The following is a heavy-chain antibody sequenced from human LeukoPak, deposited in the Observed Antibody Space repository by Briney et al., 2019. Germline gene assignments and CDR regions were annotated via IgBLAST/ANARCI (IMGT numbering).Heavy chain of an antibody. D-gene: IGHD6-19*01. J-gene: IGHJ4*02. CDR3: AKRSIRAVAATLGDFDY. CDR1: GFTFSSNA. V-gene: IGHV3-23*01. Sequence: GGSLRLSCAASGFTFSSNAMSWVRQAPGKGLEWVSAISGSGGSTYYADSMKGRFTISRDNSKNTLYLQMSSLRAEDTAVYYCAKRSIRAVAATLGDFDYWGQGTLVTVSS. CDR2: ISGSGGST.